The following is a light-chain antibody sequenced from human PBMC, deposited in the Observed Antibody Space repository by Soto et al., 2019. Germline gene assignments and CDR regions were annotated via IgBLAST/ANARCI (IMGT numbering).Light chain of an antibody. J-gene: IGKJ1*01. CDR3: QQYLT. V-gene: IGKV3-20*01. CDR1: QSVSTDH. Sequence: IVLTQSPGTLSLSPGERATLSRRASQSVSTDHFAWYQQKPGQAPRLLIYATSSRATGIPDRFSGSGSGTDFTLTISRLEPEDFAVYFCQQYLTFGQGTKVEIK. CDR2: ATS.